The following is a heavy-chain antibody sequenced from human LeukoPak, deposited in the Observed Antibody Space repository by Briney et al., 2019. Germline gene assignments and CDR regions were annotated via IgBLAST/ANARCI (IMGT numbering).Heavy chain of an antibody. J-gene: IGHJ4*02. V-gene: IGHV3-7*01. Sequence: PGGSLRLSCAVSGFTFSSYWMTWVRQAPGKGLEWVASIKEDGTEKQYVDSVKGRFIISRDSAKNSLYLQMNSLRVDDTAVYHCAKSAVAAWAAPFDSWGQGTLVIVSS. CDR3: AKSAVAAWAAPFDS. CDR2: IKEDGTEK. CDR1: GFTFSSYW. D-gene: IGHD6-19*01.